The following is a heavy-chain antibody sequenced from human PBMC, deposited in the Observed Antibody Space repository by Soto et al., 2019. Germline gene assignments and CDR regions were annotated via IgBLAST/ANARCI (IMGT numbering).Heavy chain of an antibody. J-gene: IGHJ6*02. CDR1: GEAVGSVQSY. CDR2: TSVTGAM. Sequence: HVQLQESGPGRVKPSETLSLLSFVSGEAVGSVQSYWNWIRQAPGKGLEWIGHTSVTGAMKYSASVQSRGTMCVHTSKCQISLTLTSVTAGDSASYFCARGRGDSAGSSLGRRRDVGGQGPTV. V-gene: IGHV4-61*01. D-gene: IGHD3-10*01. CDR3: ARGRGDSAGSSLGRRRDV.